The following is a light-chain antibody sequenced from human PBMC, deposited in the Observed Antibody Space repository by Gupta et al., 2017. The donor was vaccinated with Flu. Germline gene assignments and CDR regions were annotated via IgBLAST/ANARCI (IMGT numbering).Light chain of an antibody. CDR2: SNN. J-gene: IGLJ3*02. V-gene: IGLV1-44*01. Sequence: RVTLSCSGGRSNIGKNPVNWYQQLPGMAHKLLNDSNNRRPSGVPDRFAGSKEGTSAYPDIRGLQSEDEADYYGATWDDSLNVGVLGGGTELTVL. CDR3: ATWDDSLNVGV. CDR1: RSNIGKNP.